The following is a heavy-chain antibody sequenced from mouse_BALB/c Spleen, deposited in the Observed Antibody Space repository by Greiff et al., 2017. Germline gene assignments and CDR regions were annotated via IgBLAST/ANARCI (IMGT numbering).Heavy chain of an antibody. D-gene: IGHD1-2*01. J-gene: IGHJ2*01. V-gene: IGHV2-6-7*01. CDR1: GFSLTGYG. Sequence: VQLKESGPGLVAPSQSLSITCTVSGFSLTGYGVNWVRQPPGKGLEWLGMIWGDGSTDYNSALKSRLSISKDNSKSQVFLKMNSLQTDDTAMYYCARGGEKFITTATGYWGQGTTLTVSS. CDR2: IWGDGST. CDR3: ARGGEKFITTATGY.